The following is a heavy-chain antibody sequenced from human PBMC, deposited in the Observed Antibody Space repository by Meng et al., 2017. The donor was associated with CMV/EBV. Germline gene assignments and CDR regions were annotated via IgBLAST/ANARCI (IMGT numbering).Heavy chain of an antibody. CDR3: AAGDGSGIGDNWFDP. Sequence: VYGGSFSGYDWSWIRQPPGKGLGWIGEINHSGSTNYNPSLKSRVTISVDTSKNQFSLKLSSVTAADTAVYYCAAGDGSGIGDNWFDPWGQGTLVTVSS. CDR2: INHSGST. V-gene: IGHV4-34*01. D-gene: IGHD3-10*01. J-gene: IGHJ5*02. CDR1: GGSFSGYD.